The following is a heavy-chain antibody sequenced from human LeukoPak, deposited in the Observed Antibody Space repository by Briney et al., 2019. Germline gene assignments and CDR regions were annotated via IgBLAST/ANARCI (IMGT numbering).Heavy chain of an antibody. CDR2: ISGSGGST. CDR3: AKDKLFSSGWYDY. CDR1: EFTFNNYG. J-gene: IGHJ4*02. V-gene: IGHV3-23*01. Sequence: PGGSLRLSCAASEFTFNNYGMSWVRQAPEKGLEWVSAISGSGGSTYYADSVKGRFTISRDNSKNTLFLQMNSLRAEDTALYYCAKDKLFSSGWYDYWGQGTLVTVSS. D-gene: IGHD6-19*01.